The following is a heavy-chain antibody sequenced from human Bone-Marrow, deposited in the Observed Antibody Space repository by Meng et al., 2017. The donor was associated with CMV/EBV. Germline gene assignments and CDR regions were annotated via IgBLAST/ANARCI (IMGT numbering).Heavy chain of an antibody. J-gene: IGHJ4*02. Sequence: SETLSLTCTVPGGSISSSSYYWGWIRQPPGKGLEWIGSIYYSGSTYYNPSLKSRVTISVDTSENQFSLKLSSVTAADTAVYYCARDVLWFGEFLDYWGQGPLVPVYS. CDR2: IYYSGST. CDR3: ARDVLWFGEFLDY. V-gene: IGHV4-39*07. CDR1: GGSISSSSYY. D-gene: IGHD3-10*01.